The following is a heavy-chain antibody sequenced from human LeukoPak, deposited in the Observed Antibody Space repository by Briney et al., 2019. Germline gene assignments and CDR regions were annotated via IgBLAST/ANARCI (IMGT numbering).Heavy chain of an antibody. V-gene: IGHV1-69*01. CDR2: IITILDRA. Sequence: ASVKVSCKASGGTFGNNAVSWLRQAPAEGPEWMGDIITILDRANYAQKFQGRRPTAYMELSSLRSEDAAVYHCARATRVNLRVGAAGGTGWFDPWGQGTLVSVSS. J-gene: IGHJ5*02. D-gene: IGHD6-13*01. CDR3: ARATRVNLRVGAAGGTGWFDP. CDR1: GGTFGNNA.